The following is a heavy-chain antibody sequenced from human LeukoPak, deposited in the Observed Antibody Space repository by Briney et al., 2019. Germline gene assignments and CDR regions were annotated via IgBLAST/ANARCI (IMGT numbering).Heavy chain of an antibody. CDR1: GYTFTGYY. V-gene: IGHV1-2*06. J-gene: IGHJ4*02. CDR2: INPNSGGT. D-gene: IGHD3-22*01. CDR3: AREPEYSPVPYYYDSSGSDY. Sequence: ASVKVSCKASGYTFTGYYMHWVRQAPGQGLEWMGRINPNSGGTSYAQKFQGRVTMTRDTSISTAYMELSRLRSDDTAVYYCAREPEYSPVPYYYDSSGSDYWGQGTLVTVSS.